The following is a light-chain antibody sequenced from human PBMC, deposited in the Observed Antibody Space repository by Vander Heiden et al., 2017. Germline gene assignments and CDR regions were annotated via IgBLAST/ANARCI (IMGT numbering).Light chain of an antibody. CDR2: SNN. CDR1: SSNIGSNY. V-gene: IGLV1-47*02. J-gene: IGLJ3*02. CDR3: AAWDDSLSGQGV. Sequence: QSVLPQPPPASGTPGQRVTLPCSGSSSNIGSNYVYWYQQLPGTAPKLLIYSNNQRPSGVPDRFSGSKSGTSASLAISGLRSEDEADYYCAAWDDSLSGQGVFGGGTKLTVL.